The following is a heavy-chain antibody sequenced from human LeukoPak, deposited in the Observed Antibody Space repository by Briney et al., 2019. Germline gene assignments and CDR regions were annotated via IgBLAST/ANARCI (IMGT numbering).Heavy chain of an antibody. V-gene: IGHV4-61*02. J-gene: IGHJ5*02. CDR3: ARESAVGASRPDP. CDR2: IYTSGST. Sequence: PSQTLSLTCTVSGGSISSGSYYWSWIRQPAGKGLEWIGRIYTSGSTNYNPSLKSRVTISVDTSKNQFSLKLSSVTAADTAVYYCARESAVGASRPDPWGQGTLVTVSS. CDR1: GGSISSGSYY. D-gene: IGHD2-15*01.